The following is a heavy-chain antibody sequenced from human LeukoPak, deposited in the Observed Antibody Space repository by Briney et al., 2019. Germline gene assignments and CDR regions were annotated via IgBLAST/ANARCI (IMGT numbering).Heavy chain of an antibody. CDR2: IYYSGST. D-gene: IGHD6-19*01. CDR1: GGSISSYY. Sequence: TPSETLSLTCTVSGGSISSYYWSWIRQPPGKGLEWIGYIYYSGSTNYNPSLKSRVTVSVDTSKNQFSLKLSSVTAADTAVYYCARFEAYSSYYFDYWGQGTLVTVSS. CDR3: ARFEAYSSYYFDY. J-gene: IGHJ4*02. V-gene: IGHV4-59*01.